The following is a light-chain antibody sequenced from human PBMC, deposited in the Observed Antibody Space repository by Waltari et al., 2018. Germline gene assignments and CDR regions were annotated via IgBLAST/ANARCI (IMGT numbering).Light chain of an antibody. CDR3: CSYTSSSTLNYV. Sequence: QSALTQPASVSGSPGQSITISCTGTSSDVGGYNYVSWSQQRPGKAPKLMIYDVTNRPSGVSNRFSGSKSGNTASLTISGLQAEDEADYYCCSYTSSSTLNYVFGTGTKVTVL. CDR2: DVT. J-gene: IGLJ1*01. V-gene: IGLV2-14*01. CDR1: SSDVGGYNY.